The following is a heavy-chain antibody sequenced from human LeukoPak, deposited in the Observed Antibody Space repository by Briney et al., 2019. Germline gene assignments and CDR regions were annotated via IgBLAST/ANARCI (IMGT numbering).Heavy chain of an antibody. J-gene: IGHJ4*02. V-gene: IGHV1-46*01. CDR2: INPSGGST. CDR1: VYTFTSYY. CDR3: ATALRYFDWLLAY. D-gene: IGHD3-9*01. Sequence: GASVKVSCKASVYTFTSYYMHWVRQTPGQGLEWMGIINPSGGSTSYAQKFQGRVTMTEDTSTDTAYMELSSLRSEDTAVYYCATALRYFDWLLAYWGQGTLVTVSS.